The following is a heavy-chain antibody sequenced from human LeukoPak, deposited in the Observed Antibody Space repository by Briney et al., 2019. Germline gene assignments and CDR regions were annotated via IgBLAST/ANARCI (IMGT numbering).Heavy chain of an antibody. CDR1: GFTFSSNG. Sequence: GGSLRLSCAASGFTFSSNGMHWVRQAPGKGLVWVSSVNSDGSFTRYADSVKGRFTISRDNAKNTLYLQMNSLRAEDTAVYYCVRSDWFDPWGQGTLVTVSS. V-gene: IGHV3-74*01. J-gene: IGHJ5*02. CDR3: VRSDWFDP. CDR2: VNSDGSFT.